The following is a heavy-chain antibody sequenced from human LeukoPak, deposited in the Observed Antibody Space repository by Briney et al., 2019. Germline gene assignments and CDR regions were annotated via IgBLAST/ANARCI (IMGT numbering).Heavy chain of an antibody. CDR1: GFTVNRNC. CDR2: IYGGGGT. V-gene: IGHV3-53*01. Sequence: GGSLRLSCAASGFTVNRNCMGLVRQAPGKGLEWVSLIYGGGGTYYANSVKGRFTISRDYSKNTLYLQMNSLRVEDTAVYYCARDSYYGSGSYYRYTFDYWGQGTLVTVSS. J-gene: IGHJ4*02. D-gene: IGHD3-10*01. CDR3: ARDSYYGSGSYYRYTFDY.